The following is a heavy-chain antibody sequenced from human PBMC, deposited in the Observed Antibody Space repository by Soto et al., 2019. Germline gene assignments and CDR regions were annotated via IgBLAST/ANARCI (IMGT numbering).Heavy chain of an antibody. CDR1: GGSISSSSYY. Sequence: SETLSLTCTVSGGSISSSSYYWGWIRQPPGKGLEWIGSIYYSGSTYYNPSLKSRVTISVDTSKNQFSLKLSSVTAADTAVYYCARHVVVVVAATQGIDYWGQGTLVTVSS. CDR2: IYYSGST. J-gene: IGHJ4*02. CDR3: ARHVVVVVAATQGIDY. V-gene: IGHV4-39*01. D-gene: IGHD2-15*01.